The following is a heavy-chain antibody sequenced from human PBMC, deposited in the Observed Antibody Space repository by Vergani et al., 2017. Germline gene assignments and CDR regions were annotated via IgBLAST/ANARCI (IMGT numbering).Heavy chain of an antibody. D-gene: IGHD3-3*01. V-gene: IGHV4-61*02. CDR2: IYTSGST. CDR1: GGSISSGSYY. CDR3: ARGLRFSRFDP. J-gene: IGHJ5*02. Sequence: QVQLQESGPGLVKPSQTLSLTCTVSGGSISSGSYYWSWIRQPAGKGLEWIGRIYTSGSTNYNPSLKSRVTISVDTSKNQFSLKLSSVTAADTAVYYCARGLRFSRFDPWGQGTLVTVSS.